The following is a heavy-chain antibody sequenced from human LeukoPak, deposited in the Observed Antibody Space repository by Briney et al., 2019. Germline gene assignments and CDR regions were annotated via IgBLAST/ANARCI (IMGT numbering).Heavy chain of an antibody. CDR1: GFTFSSYS. CDR3: ARDVVDTAMVPDAFDI. CDR2: ISSSSSYI. D-gene: IGHD5-18*01. J-gene: IGHJ3*02. V-gene: IGHV3-21*01. Sequence: PGGSLRLSCAASGFTFSSYSMNWVRQAPGKGLEWVSSISSSSSYIYYADSVKGRFTISRDNAKNSLYLQMNSLRAEDTAVYYCARDVVDTAMVPDAFDIWGQGTMVTVCS.